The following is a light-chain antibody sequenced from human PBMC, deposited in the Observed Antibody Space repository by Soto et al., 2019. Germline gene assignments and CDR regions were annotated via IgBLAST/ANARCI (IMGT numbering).Light chain of an antibody. J-gene: IGLJ1*01. CDR2: SNY. CDR1: SSNIGSKT. CDR3: AAWDASLNGYV. Sequence: QSVLTHPPSASGTPWQKVTISCSGSSSNIGSKTVNWYQQLPGTAPKLLIYSNYQRPSGVPDRFSGSKSGTSASLAISGLQSEDEADYYCAAWDASLNGYVFGTGTKVIVL. V-gene: IGLV1-44*01.